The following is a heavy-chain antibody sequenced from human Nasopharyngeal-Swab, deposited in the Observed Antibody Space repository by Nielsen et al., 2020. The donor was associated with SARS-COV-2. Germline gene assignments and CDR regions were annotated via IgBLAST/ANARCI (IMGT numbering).Heavy chain of an antibody. J-gene: IGHJ4*02. CDR3: ARDDYVWGSYRYTTYFDY. CDR2: IKQDGSEK. V-gene: IGHV3-7*01. D-gene: IGHD3-16*02. CDR1: GFTFSSYW. Sequence: GESLKISCAASGFTFSSYWMSWVRQAPGKGLEWVANIKQDGSEKYYVDSVKGRFTSSRDNAKNSLYLQMNSLRAEDTAVYYCARDDYVWGSYRYTTYFDYWGQGTLVTVSS.